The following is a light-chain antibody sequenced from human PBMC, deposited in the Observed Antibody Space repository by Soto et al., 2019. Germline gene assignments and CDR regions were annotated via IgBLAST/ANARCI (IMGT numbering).Light chain of an antibody. J-gene: IGKJ4*01. V-gene: IGKV1-9*01. CDR1: QGIGTY. CDR2: AAS. CDR3: QQDYNLPPLT. Sequence: IQLAESPSWLSSCVGHIFTVTGRSSQGIGTYLVWYQQKPGKAPKLLIYAASSLQSGVPSRFSGSGSGTDFTLTISSLQPEDFAVYYCQQDYNLPPLTFGGGTKVDIK.